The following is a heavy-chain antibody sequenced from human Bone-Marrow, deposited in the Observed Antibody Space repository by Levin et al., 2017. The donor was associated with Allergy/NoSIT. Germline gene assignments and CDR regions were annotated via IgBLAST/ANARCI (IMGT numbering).Heavy chain of an antibody. CDR2: IWFDGTQK. CDR1: GFTFSSYG. J-gene: IGHJ4*02. D-gene: IGHD2-15*01. V-gene: IGHV3-33*01. CDR3: ARDGGCSGGRCNEWPFDY. Sequence: PGGSLRLSCVASGFTFSSYGMYWVRQAPGKGLEWVAAIWFDGTQKYYVDSVKGRFTISRDNSKNTLYLQMNTLGAEDTAVYYCARDGGCSGGRCNEWPFDYWGQGTLVTVSS.